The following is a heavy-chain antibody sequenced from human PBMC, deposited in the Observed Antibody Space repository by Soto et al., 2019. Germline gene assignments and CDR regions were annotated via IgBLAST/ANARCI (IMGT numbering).Heavy chain of an antibody. CDR1: GFIFSSYG. Sequence: QVQLVESGGGVVQPGRSLRLSCAASGFIFSSYGMHWVRQAPGKGLEWVAVISYDGSNKYYADSVKGRFTISRDTSKNTMYLLMNSLRAEDTAVYYCAKDHRFRVRGVMTDAFDMWGQGTMFTVAS. V-gene: IGHV3-30*18. CDR3: AKDHRFRVRGVMTDAFDM. CDR2: ISYDGSNK. D-gene: IGHD3-10*01. J-gene: IGHJ3*02.